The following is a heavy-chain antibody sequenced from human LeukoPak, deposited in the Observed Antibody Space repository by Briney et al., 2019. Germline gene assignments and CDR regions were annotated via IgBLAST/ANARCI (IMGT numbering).Heavy chain of an antibody. J-gene: IGHJ3*02. CDR1: GASISGHY. V-gene: IGHV4-59*11. CDR2: ISHIGST. D-gene: IGHD1-14*01. CDR3: ARDRISINALDM. Sequence: SETLSLTCTVSGASISGHYLTWLRQPPGKGLEWIGYISHIGSTDYNPSLKSRVTISVDTSKNQFSLKLTSVTAADTAVYYCARDRISINALDMWGQGTMVTVSS.